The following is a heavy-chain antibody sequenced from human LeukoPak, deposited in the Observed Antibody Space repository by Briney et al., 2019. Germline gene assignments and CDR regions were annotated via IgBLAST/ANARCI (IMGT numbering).Heavy chain of an antibody. D-gene: IGHD3-22*01. Sequence: SETLSLTCAVDGGSFSGYYWSWIRQPPGKGLEWIGEINHSGSTNYNPSLKSRVTISVDTSKNQFSLKLSSVTAADTAVYYCARRNYYDSSGYFVGFGYWGQGTLVTVSS. CDR1: GGSFSGYY. V-gene: IGHV4-34*01. CDR3: ARRNYYDSSGYFVGFGY. CDR2: INHSGST. J-gene: IGHJ4*02.